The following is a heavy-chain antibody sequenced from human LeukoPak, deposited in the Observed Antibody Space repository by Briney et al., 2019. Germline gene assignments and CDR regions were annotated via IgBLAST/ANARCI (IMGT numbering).Heavy chain of an antibody. V-gene: IGHV1-69*04. CDR3: ARVNTYYYDSSGSDFDY. CDR1: GGTFSSYA. CDR2: IIPILGIA. D-gene: IGHD3-22*01. J-gene: IGHJ4*02. Sequence: SVKVSCKASGGTFSSYAISWVRQAPGQGLEWMGRIIPILGIANYAQKFQGRVTITADKSTSTAYMELSSLRSEDTAVYYCARVNTYYYDSSGSDFDYWGQGTLVTVSS.